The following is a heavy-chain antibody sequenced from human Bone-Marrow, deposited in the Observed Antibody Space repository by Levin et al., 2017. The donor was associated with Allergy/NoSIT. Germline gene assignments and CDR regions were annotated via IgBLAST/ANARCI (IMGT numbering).Heavy chain of an antibody. CDR3: ARDVGSWGYTLDY. D-gene: IGHD5-12*01. CDR2: ISSSGGSI. V-gene: IGHV3-23*01. CDR1: GFTFSSYA. Sequence: SCAASGFTFSSYAMSWVRQAPGKGLEWVAAISSSGGSIYYADSVKGRFTISRDNSKNTLYLQMNSLRAEDTAVIYCARDVGSWGYTLDYWGQGTLVTVSS. J-gene: IGHJ4*02.